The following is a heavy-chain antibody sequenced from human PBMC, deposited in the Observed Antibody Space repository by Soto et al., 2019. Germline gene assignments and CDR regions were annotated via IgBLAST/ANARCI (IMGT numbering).Heavy chain of an antibody. CDR2: IFYSGTT. CDR3: ARDLWVEPELYYYGMDV. J-gene: IGHJ6*02. Sequence: SETLSLTCSVSSDSMNSGDYYWSWIRQTPGKGLEWIGHIFYSGTTYYNPSLKSRLTISVDTSKNHFSLRLTSVTAADTAVYYCARDLWVEPELYYYGMDVWGQGTTVTVSS. CDR1: SDSMNSGDYY. V-gene: IGHV4-30-4*01. D-gene: IGHD1-1*01.